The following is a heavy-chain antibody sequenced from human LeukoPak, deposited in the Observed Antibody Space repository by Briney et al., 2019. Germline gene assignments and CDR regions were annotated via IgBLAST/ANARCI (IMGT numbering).Heavy chain of an antibody. Sequence: GGSLRLSCAASGFTFSSFSMKWVRQAPGKGLEWVSYISSSSSTIYYADSVKGRFTISRDNAKNSLYLQMNSLRAEDTAVYYCARDAFGVVTVPDYWGQGTLVTVSS. CDR1: GFTFSSFS. J-gene: IGHJ4*02. D-gene: IGHD3-3*01. V-gene: IGHV3-48*04. CDR2: ISSSSSTI. CDR3: ARDAFGVVTVPDY.